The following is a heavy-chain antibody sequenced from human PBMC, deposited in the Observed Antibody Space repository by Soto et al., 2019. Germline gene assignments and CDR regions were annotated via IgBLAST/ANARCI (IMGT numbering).Heavy chain of an antibody. CDR2: IGGSGDNT. CDR3: AKTITGYFWAGDS. D-gene: IGHD1-20*01. J-gene: IGHJ4*02. CDR1: GFTFNSYA. Sequence: EVQLSESGGGLVQPGGSLRLSCAASGFTFNSYAISWVRQAPGKGLEWVSGIGGSGDNTYYADSVRGRFTISRDNSRNTLYLQMNSLRAEDTALYYCAKTITGYFWAGDSWGRGTLVTVSS. V-gene: IGHV3-23*01.